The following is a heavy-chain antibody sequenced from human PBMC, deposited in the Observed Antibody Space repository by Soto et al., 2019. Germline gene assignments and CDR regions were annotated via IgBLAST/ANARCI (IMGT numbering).Heavy chain of an antibody. CDR2: INHSGST. D-gene: IGHD3-3*01. V-gene: IGHV4-34*01. CDR3: ARGGTGYDFWSGYKGDLDY. Sequence: PSETLSLTCAVYGGSFSGYYWSWIRQPPGKGLEWIGEINHSGSTNYNPSLKSRVTISVDTSKNQFSLKLSSVTAADTAVYYCARGGTGYDFWSGYKGDLDYWGQGTLVTVSS. J-gene: IGHJ4*02. CDR1: GGSFSGYY.